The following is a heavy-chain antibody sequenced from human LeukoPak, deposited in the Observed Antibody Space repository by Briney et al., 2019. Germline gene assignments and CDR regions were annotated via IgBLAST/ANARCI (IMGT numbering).Heavy chain of an antibody. CDR2: ISYDGSNK. CDR1: GFTFSSYA. D-gene: IGHD4-17*01. CDR3: AKDYIATVTHGGYYGMDV. J-gene: IGHJ6*02. V-gene: IGHV3-30*04. Sequence: GRSLRLSCAASGFTFSSYAMHWVRQAPGKGLEWVAVISYDGSNKYYADSVKGRFTISRDNSKNTLYLQMNNLRTEDTAVYYCAKDYIATVTHGGYYGMDVWGQGTTVTVSS.